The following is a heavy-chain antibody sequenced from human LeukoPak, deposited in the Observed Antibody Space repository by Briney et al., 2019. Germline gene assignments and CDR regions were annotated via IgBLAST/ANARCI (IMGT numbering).Heavy chain of an antibody. Sequence: KTSETLSLTCTVSGGSITGYYWSWIRQPPGKGLEYIGYVYYSGSTNYNPSLKSRLTISLDTSKNQFSLKLTSVTAADTALYYCARGLPGYSGGDDAFDVWGQGTVLIVS. J-gene: IGHJ3*01. D-gene: IGHD6-19*01. CDR2: VYYSGST. CDR3: ARGLPGYSGGDDAFDV. CDR1: GGSITGYY. V-gene: IGHV4-59*01.